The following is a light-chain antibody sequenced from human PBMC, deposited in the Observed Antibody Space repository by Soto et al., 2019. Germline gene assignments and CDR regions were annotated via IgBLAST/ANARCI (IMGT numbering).Light chain of an antibody. J-gene: IGKJ3*01. CDR3: QQYGSSPRFT. Sequence: EIVLTQSPGTLSLFPGERATLSCRASQSVSSSYLAWYQQKPGQAPRLLIYGASSRATGIPDRFSGSGSGTDFTLTISRLEPEDFAVYYCQQYGSSPRFTFDPGTKVDIK. CDR1: QSVSSSY. CDR2: GAS. V-gene: IGKV3-20*01.